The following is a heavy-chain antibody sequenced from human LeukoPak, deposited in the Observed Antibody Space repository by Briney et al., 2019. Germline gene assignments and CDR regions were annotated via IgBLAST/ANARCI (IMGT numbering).Heavy chain of an antibody. Sequence: GGSLGLSCAASGFTFSSYAMTWVRQAPGKGLEWVSTISGSDGSTYYADSVKGRFTISRDNSKNTLYLQMNSLRAEDTALYYCAKDLYGDYHPDYWGQGTLVTVSS. V-gene: IGHV3-23*01. J-gene: IGHJ4*02. CDR2: ISGSDGST. CDR3: AKDLYGDYHPDY. D-gene: IGHD4-17*01. CDR1: GFTFSSYA.